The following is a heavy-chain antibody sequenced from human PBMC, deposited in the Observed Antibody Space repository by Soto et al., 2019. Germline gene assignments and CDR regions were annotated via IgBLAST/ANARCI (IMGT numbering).Heavy chain of an antibody. V-gene: IGHV3-23*01. CDR3: AKIWANNSPPS. CDR1: GFTFSNYA. D-gene: IGHD1-1*01. CDR2: INSGGGTT. J-gene: IGHJ5*02. Sequence: GGSLRLSCAASGFTFSNYAMSWVRQAPGKGLEWVSTINSGGGTTYYADSVKGRFTISRDNSKNTLFLQMNSLTVEDTAIYYCAKIWANNSPPSWGQGTLVTVSS.